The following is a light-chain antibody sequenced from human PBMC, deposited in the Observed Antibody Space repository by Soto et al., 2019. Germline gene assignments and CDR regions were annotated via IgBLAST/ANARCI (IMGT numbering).Light chain of an antibody. CDR2: KVS. CDR3: MQATHFPRT. V-gene: IGKV2-24*01. Sequence: DAVLTQTPLSSPVTLGQPASISCRSSQNLVHSNGDTYFNWLHQRPGQPPRVLIYKVSNRLSGVPDRFSGSGAGTDFTLQISRVEAEDIGLYSCMQATHFPRTFGQGTRVEIK. J-gene: IGKJ1*01. CDR1: QNLVHSNGDTY.